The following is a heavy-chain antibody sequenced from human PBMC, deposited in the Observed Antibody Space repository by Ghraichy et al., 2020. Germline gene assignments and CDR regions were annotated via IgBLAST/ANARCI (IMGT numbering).Heavy chain of an antibody. CDR3: ANPPSRDGYNF. CDR2: ISGSGGST. J-gene: IGHJ4*02. Sequence: GEYLNISCAASGFTFSSYAMSWVRQAPGKGLEWVSAISGSGGSTYYADSVKGRFTISRDNSKNTLYLQMNSLRAEDTAVYYCANPPSRDGYNFWGQGTLVTVSS. D-gene: IGHD5-24*01. CDR1: GFTFSSYA. V-gene: IGHV3-23*01.